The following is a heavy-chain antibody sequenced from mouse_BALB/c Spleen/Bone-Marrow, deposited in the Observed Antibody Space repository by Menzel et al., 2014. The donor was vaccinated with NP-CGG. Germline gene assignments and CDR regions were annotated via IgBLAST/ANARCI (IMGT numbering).Heavy chain of an antibody. D-gene: IGHD1-1*01. V-gene: IGHV1-4*01. Sequence: VQLQQSGAELARPGASLKLSCTASGYTFTTYTIHWMKQRPGQGLEWIGYIIPSSGYTNYNQKFKDKATLTADKSSSTAYMQLSSLTPEDSAVYYCAIRYYAMDYWGQGTSVTVSS. J-gene: IGHJ4*01. CDR1: GYTFTTYT. CDR2: IIPSSGYT. CDR3: AIRYYAMDY.